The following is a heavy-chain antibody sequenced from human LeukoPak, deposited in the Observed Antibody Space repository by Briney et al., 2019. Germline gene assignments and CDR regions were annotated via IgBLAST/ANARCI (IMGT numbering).Heavy chain of an antibody. J-gene: IGHJ6*03. CDR2: IIPIFGTA. D-gene: IGHD3-22*01. V-gene: IGHV1-69*13. CDR3: ARGVYYYDSSGYYVGRNYYYYYMDV. Sequence: SVKVSCKASGGTFSSYAISWVRQAPGQGLEWMGGIIPIFGTANYAQKFQGRVTITADESTSTAYMELSSLRSEDTAVYYCARGVYYYDSSGYYVGRNYYYYYMDVWGKGTTVTVSS. CDR1: GGTFSSYA.